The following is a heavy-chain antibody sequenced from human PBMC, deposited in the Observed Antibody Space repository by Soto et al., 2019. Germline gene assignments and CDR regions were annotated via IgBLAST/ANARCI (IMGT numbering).Heavy chain of an antibody. V-gene: IGHV3-66*01. D-gene: IGHD4-17*01. J-gene: IGHJ5*02. CDR2: IYSGGST. CDR3: ARDLGSYGDYVLGSVWFDP. CDR1: GFTVSSNY. Sequence: PGGSLRLSCAASGFTVSSNYMSWVRQAPGKGLEWVSVIYSGGSTYYADSVKGRFTISRDNSKNTLYLQMNSLRAEDTAVYYCARDLGSYGDYVLGSVWFDPWGQGTLVTVSS.